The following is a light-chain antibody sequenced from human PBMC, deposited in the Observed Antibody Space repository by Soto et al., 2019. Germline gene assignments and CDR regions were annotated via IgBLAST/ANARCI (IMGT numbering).Light chain of an antibody. J-gene: IGLJ2*01. CDR3: SSPAGNNLGV. CDR1: SSDVGAYNY. Sequence: QSALTQPPSASGSPGQSVTISCTGTSSDVGAYNYVSWYQQHPGKAPKLIIYEVSKRPSGVPDRFSGSKSGNTASLTVSGLQAEDEADYYCSSPAGNNLGVFGGGIQLTVL. CDR2: EVS. V-gene: IGLV2-8*01.